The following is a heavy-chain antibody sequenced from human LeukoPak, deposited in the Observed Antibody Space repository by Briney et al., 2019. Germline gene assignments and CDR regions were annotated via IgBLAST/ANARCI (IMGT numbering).Heavy chain of an antibody. V-gene: IGHV3-33*08. CDR2: ISYDGSNE. J-gene: IGHJ5*02. CDR3: ARENQGYCSTTSCPRLGWFDP. D-gene: IGHD2-2*01. CDR1: GFTFSNYG. Sequence: GGSLRLSCAASGFTFSNYGMDWVRQAPGKGLEWVAAISYDGSNEYYVDSVKGRFTVSRDNSKNTLYLQMDSLRAADTAIYYCARENQGYCSTTSCPRLGWFDPWGQGALVTVSS.